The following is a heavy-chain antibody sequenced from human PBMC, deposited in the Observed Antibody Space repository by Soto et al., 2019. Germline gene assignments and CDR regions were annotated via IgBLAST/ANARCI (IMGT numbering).Heavy chain of an antibody. CDR1: GGSFSGYY. D-gene: IGHD5-18*01. V-gene: IGHV4-34*01. CDR2: INHSGST. J-gene: IGHJ5*02. CDR3: ARGPDTAMVWFDP. Sequence: SETLSLTCAVYGGSFSGYYWSWIRQPPGKGLEWIGEINHSGSTNYNPSLKSRVTISVDTSKNQFSLKLSSVTAADTAVYYCARGPDTAMVWFDPWGQGTLVTVSS.